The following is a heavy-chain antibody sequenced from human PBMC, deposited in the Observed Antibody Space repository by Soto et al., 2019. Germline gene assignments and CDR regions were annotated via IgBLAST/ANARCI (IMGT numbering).Heavy chain of an antibody. CDR3: ARQPGYYDILTGYSPYYLAY. CDR1: GGSLTSYY. J-gene: IGHJ4*02. V-gene: IGHV4-59*08. CDR2: VYYTGIA. Sequence: PSETLSLTCTVSGGSLTSYYWSWIRQPPGKGLEWIGFVYYTGIARYNPSLKSRVTISVDTSKNQFSLKLTSVTAADTAVYYCARQPGYYDILTGYSPYYLAYWGQGTPVTVSS. D-gene: IGHD3-9*01.